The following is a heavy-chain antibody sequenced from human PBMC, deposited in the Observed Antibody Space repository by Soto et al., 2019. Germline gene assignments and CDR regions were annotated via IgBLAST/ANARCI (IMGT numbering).Heavy chain of an antibody. V-gene: IGHV4-61*01. CDR2: IYYSGST. J-gene: IGHJ5*02. CDR3: ARDRHGKDYYDSSGYYDNWFDP. D-gene: IGHD3-22*01. CDR1: GGSVSSGSYY. Sequence: PSETLSLTCTVSGGSVSSGSYYWSWIRQPPGKGLEWIGYIYYSGSTNYNPSLKSRVTISVDTSKNQFSLKLSSVTAADTAVYYCARDRHGKDYYDSSGYYDNWFDPWGQGTLVTVSS.